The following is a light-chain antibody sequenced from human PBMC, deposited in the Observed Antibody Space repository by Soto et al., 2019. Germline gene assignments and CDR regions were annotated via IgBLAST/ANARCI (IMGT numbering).Light chain of an antibody. J-gene: IGKJ5*01. CDR3: QQYGSSRIT. CDR1: QSISRY. V-gene: IGKV3-20*01. Sequence: IVLTQSPGTLSLSPGERTTLSCRASQSISRYLAWYQQKPGQGPRLLIYGASSRATGTPDRFSGSGSGTDFTLTISRLEPEDFAVYYCQQYGSSRITFGQGTRLEIK. CDR2: GAS.